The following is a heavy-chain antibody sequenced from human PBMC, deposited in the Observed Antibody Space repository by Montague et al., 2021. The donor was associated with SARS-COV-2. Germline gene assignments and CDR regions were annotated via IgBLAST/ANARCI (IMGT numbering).Heavy chain of an antibody. J-gene: IGHJ4*02. CDR3: ARGMLRGVTAPFDY. D-gene: IGHD3-10*01. CDR1: SGSIISSGYY. CDR2: IYYSGTT. Sequence: SETLSLTCSLSSGSIISSGYYWGWIRQPPGKELEWIGNIYYSGTTYYNPSLQSRGTISVDTSKNHLTLRLSSVTAADTAVYFCARGMLRGVTAPFDYWGQGSQVTVSS. V-gene: IGHV4-39*02.